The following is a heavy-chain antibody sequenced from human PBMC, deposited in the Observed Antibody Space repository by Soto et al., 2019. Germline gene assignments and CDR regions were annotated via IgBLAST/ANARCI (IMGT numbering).Heavy chain of an antibody. CDR3: ARDITDQLGDSYFDY. CDR2: INADNGDT. Sequence: QVQFVQSGADVKKPGASVKVSCKASGYTFRSYAIHWVRQAPGQRLEWMGWINADNGDTKYSQKFQGRVTITRDTSASTAYMELSSLRSEDTAVYYCARDITDQLGDSYFDYWGQGTLVTVSS. J-gene: IGHJ4*02. D-gene: IGHD3-10*01. V-gene: IGHV1-3*01. CDR1: GYTFRSYA.